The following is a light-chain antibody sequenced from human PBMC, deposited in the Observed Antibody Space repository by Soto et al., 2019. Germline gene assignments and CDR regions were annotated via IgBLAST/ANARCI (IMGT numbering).Light chain of an antibody. V-gene: IGLV2-23*01. CDR2: EGS. J-gene: IGLJ1*01. Sequence: QSVLTQPASVSGSPGQSITISCTGTSSDVGSYNLVSWYQQHPGKAPKLMIYEGSKRPSGVSNRFSGSKSGNTASLTISGLQAEDEAYYYCCSYAGSSTSYVFGTGTKVTV. CDR3: CSYAGSSTSYV. CDR1: SSDVGSYNL.